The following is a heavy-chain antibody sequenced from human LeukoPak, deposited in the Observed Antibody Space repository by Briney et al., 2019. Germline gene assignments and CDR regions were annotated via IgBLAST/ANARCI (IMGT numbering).Heavy chain of an antibody. J-gene: IGHJ6*02. CDR2: ITSSSDYT. CDR3: AGYYGMDV. CDR1: GFTFSDSY. V-gene: IGHV3-11*06. Sequence: GGSLRLSCAASGFTFSDSYMSWIRQAPGKGLEWVSYITSSSDYTNYVDSVKGRFTISRDNAKNTLYLQMNSLRAEDTAVYYCAGYYGMDVWGQGTTVTVSS.